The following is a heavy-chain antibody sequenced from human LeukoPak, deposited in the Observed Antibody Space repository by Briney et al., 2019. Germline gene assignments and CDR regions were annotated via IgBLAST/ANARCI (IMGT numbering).Heavy chain of an antibody. D-gene: IGHD3-10*01. Sequence: SETLSLTCTVAGGGISTYYWNWIRQTPGKGLEWVGHIANGATDYNPSLKSRAIISVDTSKNQISLRLTSVTAADTAVYHCARDKAHSYGYYFDPWGPGTQVLVPS. V-gene: IGHV4-4*08. CDR1: GGGISTYY. CDR3: ARDKAHSYGYYFDP. CDR2: IANGAT. J-gene: IGHJ4*02.